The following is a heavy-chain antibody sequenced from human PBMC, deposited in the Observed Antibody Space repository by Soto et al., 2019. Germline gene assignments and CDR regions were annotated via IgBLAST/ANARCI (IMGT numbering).Heavy chain of an antibody. D-gene: IGHD2-15*01. Sequence: EMQLVESGGGLIQPGGSLRLSCAASGFTASGNYISWVRQAPGKGLEWVSIIYTDATTFYADSVKGRFTISRDNSKNTLYLQMNSLRAEDTAMYYCARVLLKGGLDVWGQGTTVTVSS. CDR2: IYTDATT. V-gene: IGHV3-53*01. J-gene: IGHJ6*02. CDR3: ARVLLKGGLDV. CDR1: GFTASGNY.